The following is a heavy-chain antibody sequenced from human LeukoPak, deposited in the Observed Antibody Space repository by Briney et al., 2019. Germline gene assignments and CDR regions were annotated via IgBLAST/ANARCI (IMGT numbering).Heavy chain of an antibody. D-gene: IGHD3-9*01. CDR2: ILYDGSNK. V-gene: IGHV3-30*18. CDR1: GFTFSTYG. Sequence: PGGSLRLSCAASGFTFSTYGMHWVRQAPGKGLEWVAIILYDGSNKYYADSVKGRFTVSRDDSKNTLYLQMNSLRAEDTAVYYCAKDSAGDWDYFDYWGQGTLVTVSS. CDR3: AKDSAGDWDYFDY. J-gene: IGHJ4*02.